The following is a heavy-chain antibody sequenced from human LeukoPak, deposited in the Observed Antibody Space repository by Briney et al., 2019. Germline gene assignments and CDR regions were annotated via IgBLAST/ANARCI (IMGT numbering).Heavy chain of an antibody. CDR2: MFYSGRT. J-gene: IGHJ4*02. Sequence: SETLSLTCTVSGGSIRSYYWGWIRQPPGKGLEWIGTMFYSGRTYYNPSLKSRVTISVDTSKNQFSLKLTSVTAADTAVYYCTRFGEMATIDPPIDYWGRGTLVTVSS. V-gene: IGHV4-39*01. CDR1: GGSIRSYY. D-gene: IGHD5-24*01. CDR3: TRFGEMATIDPPIDY.